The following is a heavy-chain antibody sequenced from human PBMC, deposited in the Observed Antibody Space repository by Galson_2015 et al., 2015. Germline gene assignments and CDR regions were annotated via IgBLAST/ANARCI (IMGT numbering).Heavy chain of an antibody. CDR3: ARDQDDYSNPGRGGTDV. Sequence: SETLSLTCTVSGGSISSYYWSWIRQPPGKGLEWIGYIYYSGSTNYNPSLKSRVTISVDTSKNQSSLKLSSVTAADTAVYYGARDQDDYSNPGRGGTDVWGQGTTVTVSS. CDR2: IYYSGST. J-gene: IGHJ6*02. CDR1: GGSISSYY. V-gene: IGHV4-59*01. D-gene: IGHD4-11*01.